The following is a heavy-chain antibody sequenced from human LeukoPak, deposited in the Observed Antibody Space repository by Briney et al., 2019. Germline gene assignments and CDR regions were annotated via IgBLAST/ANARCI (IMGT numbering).Heavy chain of an antibody. Sequence: GGSLRLSCAASGFTFSDYWITWVRQAPGKGLEWVANIKQDGSEKYYVDSVKGRFTISRDNAKNSLYLQMNSLRADDTAIYYCARDLSGSGFDIWGQGTMVTVSS. CDR2: IKQDGSEK. D-gene: IGHD1-26*01. J-gene: IGHJ3*02. CDR1: GFTFSDYW. V-gene: IGHV3-7*01. CDR3: ARDLSGSGFDI.